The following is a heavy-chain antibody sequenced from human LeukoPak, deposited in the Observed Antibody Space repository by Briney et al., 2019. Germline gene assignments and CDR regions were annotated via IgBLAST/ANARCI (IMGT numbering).Heavy chain of an antibody. V-gene: IGHV4-31*03. CDR2: ISNSGTA. CDR3: ARDVVVTSSPDAFDI. CDR1: GDSVTSDGYY. Sequence: SQTLSLTCSVSGDSVTSDGYYWTWIRQHPHKGLEWIGYISNSGTASYNPSLESRVSISVDTSYNKFSLRLNSVTAADTAVYYCARDVVVTSSPDAFDIWGQGTMVIVSS. J-gene: IGHJ3*02. D-gene: IGHD2-21*02.